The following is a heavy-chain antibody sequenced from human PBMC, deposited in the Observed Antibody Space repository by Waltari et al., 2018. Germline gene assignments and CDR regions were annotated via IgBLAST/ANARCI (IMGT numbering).Heavy chain of an antibody. J-gene: IGHJ6*02. D-gene: IGHD2-8*01. Sequence: QVQLVQSGAEVKKPGSSVKVSCKVSGDTFSSHTISWVRQAPGQGLEWMGRIIPILGIEDYAQKCQGRVTITADKSTNTAYMELSSLRSEDTAVYYCAAATKSYGLDVWGLGTTVTVSS. CDR1: GDTFSSHT. CDR3: AAATKSYGLDV. CDR2: IIPILGIE. V-gene: IGHV1-69*02.